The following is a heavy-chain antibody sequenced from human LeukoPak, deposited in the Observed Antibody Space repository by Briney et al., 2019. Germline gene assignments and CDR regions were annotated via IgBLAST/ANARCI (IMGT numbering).Heavy chain of an antibody. V-gene: IGHV3-49*04. CDR2: IRSKAYGGTT. Sequence: GGSLRLSCTVSGFPFGDYAMSWVRQAPGKGLGWVGFIRSKAYGGTTEYAASVKGRFTISRDDSKSIAYLQMNSLKTEDTAVYYCTRDGLVHDYGDYVTPGAFDIWGQGTMVTVSS. CDR3: TRDGLVHDYGDYVTPGAFDI. J-gene: IGHJ3*02. CDR1: GFPFGDYA. D-gene: IGHD4-17*01.